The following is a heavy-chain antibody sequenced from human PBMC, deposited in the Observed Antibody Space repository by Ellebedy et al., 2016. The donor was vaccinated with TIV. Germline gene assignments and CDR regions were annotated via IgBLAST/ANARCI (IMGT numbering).Heavy chain of an antibody. CDR3: ARTALTGTTVRWFAP. D-gene: IGHD1-7*01. CDR2: ITPGYSDT. V-gene: IGHV5-51*01. J-gene: IGHJ5*02. Sequence: PGGSLRLSCKGSGYSFTSYWIGWVRQMPGKGLEWMGIITPGYSDTRYSPSFQGQVTISADKSISTAYLQWSSLKASDTAMYYCARTALTGTTVRWFAPWGQGTLVTVSS. CDR1: GYSFTSYW.